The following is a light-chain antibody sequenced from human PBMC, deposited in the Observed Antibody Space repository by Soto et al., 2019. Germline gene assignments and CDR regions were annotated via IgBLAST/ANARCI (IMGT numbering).Light chain of an antibody. CDR2: GAS. CDR3: QQYNNWPRT. V-gene: IGKV3-15*01. CDR1: QSVSSN. Sequence: EIVMTQSPATLSVSPGERATPSRRASQSVSSNLAWYQQKPGQAHRLLIYGASTRATGITARFSGSGSGTEFTLTISSLQSEDFAVYYCQQYNNWPRTVGQGTQVEIK. J-gene: IGKJ1*01.